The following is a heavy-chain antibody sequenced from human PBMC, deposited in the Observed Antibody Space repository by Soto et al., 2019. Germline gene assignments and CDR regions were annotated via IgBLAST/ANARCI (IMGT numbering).Heavy chain of an antibody. V-gene: IGHV1-3*01. CDR1: GYTFTSYA. CDR2: INAGNGNT. J-gene: IGHJ5*02. CDR3: ARELRRYSSSSDWFDP. D-gene: IGHD6-6*01. Sequence: GASVKVSCKASGYTFTSYALHWVRQAPGQRLEWMGWINAGNGNTKYSQKFQGRVTITRDTSASTAYMELSSLRSEDTAVYYCARELRRYSSSSDWFDPWGRGTLVTVSS.